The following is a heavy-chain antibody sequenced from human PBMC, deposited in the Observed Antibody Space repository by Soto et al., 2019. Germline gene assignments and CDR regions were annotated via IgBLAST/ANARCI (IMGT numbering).Heavy chain of an antibody. V-gene: IGHV3-15*07. CDR3: TPLALKYSSGWYELSG. CDR1: GFTFSNVW. D-gene: IGHD6-19*01. Sequence: EVQLVESGGGLVKPGGSLRLSCAASGFTFSNVWMNWVRQDPGKGLEWVGRIKSKTDGGTTDYAALVKGRFTISRDDSKNTLYLQMNSLKPEDTAVYYCTPLALKYSSGWYELSGWGQGTLVTVSS. J-gene: IGHJ4*02. CDR2: IKSKTDGGTT.